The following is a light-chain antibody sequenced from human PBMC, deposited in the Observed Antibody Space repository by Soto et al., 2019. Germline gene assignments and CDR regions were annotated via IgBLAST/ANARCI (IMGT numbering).Light chain of an antibody. V-gene: IGKV3-15*01. CDR2: GAS. CDR1: QSVSSSY. J-gene: IGKJ5*01. CDR3: QQHNQWPIT. Sequence: EIVLTQSPGTLSLSPGERATLSCRASQSVSSSYLAWYQQKPGQAPRLLIYGASTRATGIAARFSGSGSGTEFTLTISSLQSEDSAVYYCQQHNQWPITFGQGT.